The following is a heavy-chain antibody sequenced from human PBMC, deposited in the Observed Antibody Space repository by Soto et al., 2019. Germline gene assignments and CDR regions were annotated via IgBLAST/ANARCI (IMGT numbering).Heavy chain of an antibody. J-gene: IGHJ4*02. D-gene: IGHD3-16*01. V-gene: IGHV4-59*01. CDR2: FYYSGST. Sequence: PSETLSLTCTVSGGSISSDYWSWIRQPPGKGLEWIAYFYYSGSTNYNPSLKSRVTISADTSKNQFSLNLTSVTAADTAVYYCARGYNYAGVFDYWGQGALVTVSS. CDR1: GGSISSDY. CDR3: ARGYNYAGVFDY.